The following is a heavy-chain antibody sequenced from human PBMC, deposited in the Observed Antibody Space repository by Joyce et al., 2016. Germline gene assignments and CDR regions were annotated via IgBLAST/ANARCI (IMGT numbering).Heavy chain of an antibody. D-gene: IGHD5-24*01. CDR1: RFTFRAYN. V-gene: IGHV3-30*04. CDR3: ARDRGDGYSIAFLDY. CDR2: ISYDGVNK. Sequence: QVQLVESGGGVVQPGRSLRLSCAASRFTFRAYNIHWVRQAPGKGLEWVEFISYDGVNKYYADSVKGRFTISRDNSKNTLFLQMNRVRAEDTAVYYCARDRGDGYSIAFLDYWGQGTLVTVSS. J-gene: IGHJ4*02.